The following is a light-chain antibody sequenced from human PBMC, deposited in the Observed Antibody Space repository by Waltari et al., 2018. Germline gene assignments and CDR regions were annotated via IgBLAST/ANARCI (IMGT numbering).Light chain of an antibody. CDR3: LQHNSYPLT. CDR2: AAT. CDR1: QGIGNY. V-gene: IGKV1-17*01. J-gene: IGKJ4*01. Sequence: DIQMTQSPSSLSASVGDTVTITCRASQGIGNYLNWFQQKPGKAPKLLIYAATTLQSGVPSRFSGSGSGTEFTLTINSLQPEDFATYYCLQHNSYPLTFGVGTKVEIK.